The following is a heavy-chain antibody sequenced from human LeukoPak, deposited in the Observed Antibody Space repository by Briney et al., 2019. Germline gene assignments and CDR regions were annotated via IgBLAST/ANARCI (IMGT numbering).Heavy chain of an antibody. CDR1: GGTFSSYA. CDR2: IIPIFGTA. CDR3: ARGGSYCDYYYYYMDV. Sequence: SVKVSCKAPGGTFSSYAINWVRQAPGQGLEWMGRIIPIFGTANYAQKFQGRVTITTDESTSTAYMELSSLRSEDTAVYYCARGGSYCDYYYYYMDVWGKGTTVTVSS. J-gene: IGHJ6*03. V-gene: IGHV1-69*05. D-gene: IGHD1-26*01.